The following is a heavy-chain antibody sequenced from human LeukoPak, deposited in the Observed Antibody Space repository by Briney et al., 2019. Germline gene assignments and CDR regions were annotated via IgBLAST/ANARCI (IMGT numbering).Heavy chain of an antibody. J-gene: IGHJ4*02. Sequence: PGGSLRLSCAASGFTFSSYAMSWVRQAPGKGLEWVSAISGSDGSTYYADSVKGRFTISRDNSKNTLYLQMNSLRAEDTAVYYCARDYYDSSGYLPFDYWGQGTLVTVSS. CDR2: ISGSDGST. CDR1: GFTFSSYA. D-gene: IGHD3-22*01. V-gene: IGHV3-23*01. CDR3: ARDYYDSSGYLPFDY.